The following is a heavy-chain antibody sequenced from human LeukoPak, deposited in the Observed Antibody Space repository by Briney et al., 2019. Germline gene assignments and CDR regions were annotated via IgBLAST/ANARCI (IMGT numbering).Heavy chain of an antibody. Sequence: SETLSLTCAVYGGXFSGYYWSWIRQPPGKGLEWIGEINHSGSTNYNPSLKSRVTISVDTSKNQFSLKLSSVTAADTAVYYCARGGKYYYDSSGYNYWGQGTLVTVSS. CDR3: ARGGKYYYDSSGYNY. V-gene: IGHV4-34*01. D-gene: IGHD3-22*01. J-gene: IGHJ4*02. CDR1: GGXFSGYY. CDR2: INHSGST.